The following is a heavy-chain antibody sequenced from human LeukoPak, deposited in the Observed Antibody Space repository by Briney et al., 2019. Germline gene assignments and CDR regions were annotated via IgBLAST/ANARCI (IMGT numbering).Heavy chain of an antibody. J-gene: IGHJ6*02. Sequence: ASVQVSCKASGYTSTSYGISWVRQATGQGLEWMGWISGYNGNTNYAQKLQGRVTLTTDTSTSTAYMELWSLRSDDTAVYYCARDPSIAAAGLYNYYGMDVWGQGTTVTVSS. CDR1: GYTSTSYG. CDR2: ISGYNGNT. V-gene: IGHV1-18*01. CDR3: ARDPSIAAAGLYNYYGMDV. D-gene: IGHD6-13*01.